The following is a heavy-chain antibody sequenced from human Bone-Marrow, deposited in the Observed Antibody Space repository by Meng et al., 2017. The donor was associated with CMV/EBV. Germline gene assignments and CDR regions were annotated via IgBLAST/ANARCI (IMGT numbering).Heavy chain of an antibody. CDR1: GYTFTSYG. CDR3: ARVRDDFWSGWGEGDYGMDV. Sequence: GESLKISCQASGYTFTSYGISWVRQAPGQGLEWMGWISAYNGNTNYAQKLQGRVTMTTDTSTSTAYMELRSLRSDDTAVYYCARVRDDFWSGWGEGDYGMDVWGQGTTVTVSS. CDR2: ISAYNGNT. V-gene: IGHV1-18*01. D-gene: IGHD3-3*01. J-gene: IGHJ6*01.